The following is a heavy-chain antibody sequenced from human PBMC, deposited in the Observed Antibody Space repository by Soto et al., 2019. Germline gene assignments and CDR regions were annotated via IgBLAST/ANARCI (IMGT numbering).Heavy chain of an antibody. CDR3: AKGYGSGSGNWFDP. CDR2: ISGSGGST. Sequence: EVQLLESGGGLVQPGGSLRLSCAASGFTFSTYALSWVRQAPGKGLEWVSGISGSGGSTYYPESVKGRFTISRDNSKNTLYLQINSLRAEDTAVYYCAKGYGSGSGNWFDPWGQGTLVTVSS. CDR1: GFTFSTYA. D-gene: IGHD3-10*01. J-gene: IGHJ5*02. V-gene: IGHV3-23*01.